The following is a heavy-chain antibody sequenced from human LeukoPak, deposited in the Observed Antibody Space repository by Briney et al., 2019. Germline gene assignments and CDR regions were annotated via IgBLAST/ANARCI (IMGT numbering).Heavy chain of an antibody. CDR1: GGSISSHY. Sequence: PSETLSLTCTVSGGSISSHYWSWIRQPPGKGLEWIGYIYYSGSTNYNPSLKSRVTISVDTPKNQFSLKLSSVTAADTAVYYCARAMDYDFWSGYYYDYWGQGTLVTVSS. CDR3: ARAMDYDFWSGYYYDY. V-gene: IGHV4-59*11. J-gene: IGHJ4*02. D-gene: IGHD3-3*01. CDR2: IYYSGST.